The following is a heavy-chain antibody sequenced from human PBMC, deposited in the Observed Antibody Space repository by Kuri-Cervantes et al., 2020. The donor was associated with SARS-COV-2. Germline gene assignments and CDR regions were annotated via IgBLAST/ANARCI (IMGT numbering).Heavy chain of an antibody. CDR2: IYYSGST. V-gene: IGHV4-39*07. D-gene: IGHD6-13*01. CDR1: GGSISSSSYY. Sequence: ESLKISCTVSGGSISSSSYYWGWIRQPPGKGLEWIGSIYYSGSTYYNLSLKSRVTISVDTSKNQFSLKLSSVTAADTAVYYCARDGLTYSSSWEPDAFDIWGQGTMVTVSS. J-gene: IGHJ3*02. CDR3: ARDGLTYSSSWEPDAFDI.